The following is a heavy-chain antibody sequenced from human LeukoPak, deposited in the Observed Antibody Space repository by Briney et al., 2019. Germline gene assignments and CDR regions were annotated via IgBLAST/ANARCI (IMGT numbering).Heavy chain of an antibody. CDR2: ISSSGSTI. J-gene: IGHJ4*02. CDR3: ASGGGLGDYGGNAGFDY. CDR1: GFSFYSYV. D-gene: IGHD4-23*01. Sequence: GGSLRLSCAASGFSFYSYVMRWVRQAPGKGLEWVSYISSSGSTIYYADSVKGRFTISRDNAKNSLYLQMNSLRAEDTAVYYCASGGGLGDYGGNAGFDYWGQGTLVTVSS. V-gene: IGHV3-48*04.